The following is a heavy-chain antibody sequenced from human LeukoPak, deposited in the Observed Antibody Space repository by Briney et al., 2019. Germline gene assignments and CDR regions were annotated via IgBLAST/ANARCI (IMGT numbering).Heavy chain of an antibody. D-gene: IGHD6-13*01. J-gene: IGHJ5*02. Sequence: SETLSLTCAVYGGSFSGYYWSWIRQPPGKGLEWIGEINHSGSTNYNPSLKSRVTISVDTSKNQFSLKLSSVTAADTAVYYCARRELTTGYGFYNWFDPWGQGTLVTVSS. CDR2: INHSGST. CDR3: ARRELTTGYGFYNWFDP. V-gene: IGHV4-34*01. CDR1: GGSFSGYY.